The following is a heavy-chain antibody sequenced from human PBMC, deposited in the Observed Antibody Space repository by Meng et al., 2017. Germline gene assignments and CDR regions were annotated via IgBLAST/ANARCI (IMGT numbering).Heavy chain of an antibody. V-gene: IGHV4-34*01. CDR3: ARGTRGYSYGNDY. J-gene: IGHJ4*02. Sequence: QVQPQKWGAGLLKPSETLSLTCAVYGGSFSGYYWSWIRQPPGKGLEWIGEINHSGSTNYNPSLKSRVTISVDTSKNQFSLKLSSVTAADTAVYYCARGTRGYSYGNDYWGQGTLVTVSS. CDR1: GGSFSGYY. CDR2: INHSGST. D-gene: IGHD5-18*01.